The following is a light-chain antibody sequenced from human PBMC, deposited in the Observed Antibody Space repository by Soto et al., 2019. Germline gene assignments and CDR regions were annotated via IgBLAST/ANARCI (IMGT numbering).Light chain of an antibody. CDR2: DVS. CDR3: SSYTSSSTLV. J-gene: IGLJ2*01. V-gene: IGLV2-14*01. CDR1: SSDVGGYNY. Sequence: QSVLTQPASVSGSPGQSITISCTGTSSDVGGYNYVSWYQQHPGKAPKVMIYDVSNRPSGVSNRFSGSKSGNTASLTISGLQAEDDADYYCSSYTSSSTLVFGGGTKVTVL.